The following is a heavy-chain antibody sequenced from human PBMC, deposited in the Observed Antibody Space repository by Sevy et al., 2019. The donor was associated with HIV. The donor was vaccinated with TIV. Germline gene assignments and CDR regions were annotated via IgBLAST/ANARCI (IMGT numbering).Heavy chain of an antibody. V-gene: IGHV3-7*01. CDR3: ASDYS. CDR1: GFIFSNFW. CDR2: INQHGSDK. Sequence: GGSLRLSCAGSGFIFSNFWMTWVRQGPGKGLEWVATINQHGSDKYYVDSVKGGITISRDNAKNSLYLQMSSLRVEATAMYYCASDYSWGQGTLVTVSS. J-gene: IGHJ4*02.